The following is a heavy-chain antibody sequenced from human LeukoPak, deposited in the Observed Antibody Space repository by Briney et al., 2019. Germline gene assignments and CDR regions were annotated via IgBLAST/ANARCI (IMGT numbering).Heavy chain of an antibody. D-gene: IGHD3-16*01. CDR2: ISGSGATT. J-gene: IGHJ4*02. V-gene: IGHV3-23*01. CDR3: AKGARLRLGEDFDY. Sequence: GGSLRLSCAASGFIFTSYAMSWVRHTPGKGLEWVSGISGSGATTYYADSVKGRLTISRDNSKNTVYLQMNSLRAEDTAVYYRAKGARLRLGEDFDYWGQGTLVTVSS. CDR1: GFIFTSYA.